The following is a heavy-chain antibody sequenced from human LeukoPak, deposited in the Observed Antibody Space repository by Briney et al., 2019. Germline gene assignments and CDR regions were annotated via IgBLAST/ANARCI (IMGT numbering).Heavy chain of an antibody. D-gene: IGHD2-2*02. CDR3: ARGCSSTSCYTLGLAPWFDP. Sequence: SVKVSCKASGGTFSSYAISWVRQAPGQGPEWMGGIIPIFGTANYAQKFQGRVTITADESTSTAYMELSSLRYEDTAVYYCARGCSSTSCYTLGLAPWFDPWGQGNLVTVSS. CDR1: GGTFSSYA. CDR2: IIPIFGTA. J-gene: IGHJ5*02. V-gene: IGHV1-69*13.